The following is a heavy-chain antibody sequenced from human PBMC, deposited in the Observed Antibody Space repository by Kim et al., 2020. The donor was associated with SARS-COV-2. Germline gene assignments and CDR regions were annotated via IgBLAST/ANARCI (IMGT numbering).Heavy chain of an antibody. J-gene: IGHJ6*02. CDR3: VRDRGAAAGPNVYYFGVDV. CDR1: GGSISNYY. D-gene: IGHD6-13*01. Sequence: SETLSLTCTVSGGSISNYYWSWIRQPPGKGLEWIGYINYSGSTHYNPSLKSRVTISLDTSKNQFSLRLTSVTAADTAMYFCVRDRGAAAGPNVYYFGVDVWGQGTTVTVSS. CDR2: INYSGST. V-gene: IGHV4-59*01.